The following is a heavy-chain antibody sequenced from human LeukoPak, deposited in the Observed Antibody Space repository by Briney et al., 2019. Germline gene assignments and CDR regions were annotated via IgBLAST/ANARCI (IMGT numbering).Heavy chain of an antibody. CDR2: INHSGST. CDR1: GGSFSGYY. Sequence: SETLSLTCAIYGGSFSGYYWSWIRQPPGKGLEWIGEINHSGSTNYNPSLKSRVTISVDKSKNQVSLKLSSVTAADTAVYYCARGLHSTMLYWGYWGRGTLVTVSS. D-gene: IGHD2-2*01. V-gene: IGHV4-34*01. CDR3: ARGLHSTMLYWGY. J-gene: IGHJ4*02.